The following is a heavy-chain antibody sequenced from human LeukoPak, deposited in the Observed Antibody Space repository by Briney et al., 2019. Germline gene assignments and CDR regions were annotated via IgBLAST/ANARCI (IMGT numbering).Heavy chain of an antibody. V-gene: IGHV1-2*02. CDR2: INPNSGGT. CDR3: ARDIVGGTVAGTFE. J-gene: IGHJ4*02. Sequence: ASVKVSCKASGYTFTGYYMHWVRQAPGQGLEWMGWINPNSGGTNYAQKFQGRVTMTRDTSISTAYMELSRLRSDDTAVYYCARDIVGGTVAGTFEWGQGTLVTVSS. CDR1: GYTFTGYY. D-gene: IGHD6-19*01.